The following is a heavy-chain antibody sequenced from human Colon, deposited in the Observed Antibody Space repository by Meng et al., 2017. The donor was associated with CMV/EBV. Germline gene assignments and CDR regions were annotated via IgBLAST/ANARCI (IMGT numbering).Heavy chain of an antibody. CDR1: GYDFTTYW. Sequence: NSSCKACGYDFTTYWSGWVHQMPGKGLEWMSIIYPDDSDTRYSPSLQGQVTFSVDKSISTAYLQWSSLKASDTAMYYCARRKLEFDYWGQGTLVTVSS. CDR3: ARRKLEFDY. J-gene: IGHJ4*02. CDR2: IYPDDSDT. V-gene: IGHV5-51*07. D-gene: IGHD3-10*01.